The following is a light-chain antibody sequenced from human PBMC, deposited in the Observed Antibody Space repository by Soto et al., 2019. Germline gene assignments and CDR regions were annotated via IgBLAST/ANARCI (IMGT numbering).Light chain of an antibody. CDR1: QGISNW. CDR3: QQANSFPLT. Sequence: DLQMTQSPSSVSASVGDRVTITCRASQGISNWLAWYQQKPGKAPNLLIHTASSLQSGVPSRFSCSGSGTDFTLTISSLQPEEFATYYCQQANSFPLTFGGGTKVEIK. CDR2: TAS. J-gene: IGKJ4*01. V-gene: IGKV1-12*01.